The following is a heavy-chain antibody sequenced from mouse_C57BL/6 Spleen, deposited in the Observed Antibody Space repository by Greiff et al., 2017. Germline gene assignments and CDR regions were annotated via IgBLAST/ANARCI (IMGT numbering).Heavy chain of an antibody. J-gene: IGHJ4*01. CDR2: IDPSDSYT. V-gene: IGHV1-59*01. CDR3: ARGTTVEVTAMDY. D-gene: IGHD1-1*01. Sequence: QVQLQQPGAELVRPGTSVKLSCKASGYTFTSYWMHWVKQRPGQGLEWIGVIDPSDSYTNYNQKFKGKATLTVDTSSSTAYMQLSSLTSEDSAVYYCARGTTVEVTAMDYWGQGTAGTVAS. CDR1: GYTFTSYW.